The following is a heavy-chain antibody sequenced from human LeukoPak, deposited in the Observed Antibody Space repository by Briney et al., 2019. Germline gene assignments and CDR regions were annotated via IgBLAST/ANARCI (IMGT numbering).Heavy chain of an antibody. CDR2: ISAYNGNT. CDR3: ARLPVVTDYYYGMDV. CDR1: GYTFTSYG. J-gene: IGHJ6*02. V-gene: IGHV1-18*01. Sequence: ASVKVSCKASGYTFTSYGISWVRQAPGQGLEWMGWISAYNGNTNYAQKLQGRVTMTTDTSTSTAYMELRSLRSDDTAVYYCARLPVVTDYYYGMDVWGQGTTVTVSS. D-gene: IGHD2-21*02.